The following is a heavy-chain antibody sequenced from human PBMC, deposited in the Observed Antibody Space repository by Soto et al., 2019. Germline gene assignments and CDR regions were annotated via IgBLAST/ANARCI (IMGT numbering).Heavy chain of an antibody. CDR1: GFTFSSYE. D-gene: IGHD6-6*01. J-gene: IGHJ4*02. V-gene: IGHV3-48*03. CDR2: ISSSGSTI. CDR3: ARAPPYSSSSGDY. Sequence: EVQLVESGGGLVQPGGSLRLSCAASGFTFSSYEMNWVRQAPGKGLEWVSYISSSGSTIYYADSVKGRFTISRDNAKNSLYLQMNSLRAEDTAVYYCARAPPYSSSSGDYWGQGTLVTVSS.